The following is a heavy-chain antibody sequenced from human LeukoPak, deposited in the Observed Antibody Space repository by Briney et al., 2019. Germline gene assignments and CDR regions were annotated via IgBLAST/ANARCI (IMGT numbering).Heavy chain of an antibody. V-gene: IGHV1-46*01. Sequence: GASVKVSCKASGYTFTSYYMHWVRQAPGQGLEWMGIINPSGGSTSYAQKFQGRVTMTRDMSTSTVYMELSSLRSEDTAVYYCARGLGYCSGGSCYSFDYWGQGTLVTVSP. CDR3: ARGLGYCSGGSCYSFDY. CDR2: INPSGGST. D-gene: IGHD2-15*01. J-gene: IGHJ4*02. CDR1: GYTFTSYY.